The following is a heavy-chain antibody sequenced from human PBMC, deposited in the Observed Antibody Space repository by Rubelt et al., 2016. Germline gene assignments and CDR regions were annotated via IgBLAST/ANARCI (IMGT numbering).Heavy chain of an antibody. D-gene: IGHD3-22*01. Sequence: QVQLVQSGAEVKKPGSSVKVSCKASGGTFSSYAISWVRQAPGQGLEWMGGIIPIFGTANYAQKFQGRVTITADKSTSTAYMELSSLRSEDTAVYYCARDLVGVVITTHDAFDIWGKGTTVTVSS. CDR1: GGTFSSYA. V-gene: IGHV1-69*06. J-gene: IGHJ3*02. CDR3: ARDLVGVVITTHDAFDI. CDR2: IIPIFGTA.